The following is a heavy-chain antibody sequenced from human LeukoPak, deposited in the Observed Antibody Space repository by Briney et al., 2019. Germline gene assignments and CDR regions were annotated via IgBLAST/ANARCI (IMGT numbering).Heavy chain of an antibody. J-gene: IGHJ4*02. CDR3: AKDPEGGSGSPWYFEY. Sequence: GGPLRLSCAASGCTFRSYAMSWVRQAPGKGLEWVSSISGSGAGTYYADSVKGRFTVSRDNSKNTLYLQMNSLRAGDTAVYYCAKDPEGGSGSPWYFEYWGQGTLVTVSS. CDR1: GCTFRSYA. V-gene: IGHV3-23*01. D-gene: IGHD3-10*01. CDR2: ISGSGAGT.